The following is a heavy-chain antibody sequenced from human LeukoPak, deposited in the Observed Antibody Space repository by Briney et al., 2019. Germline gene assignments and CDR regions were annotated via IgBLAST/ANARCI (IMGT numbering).Heavy chain of an antibody. Sequence: SETLSLTCTVSGGSISSSSYYWSWIRQPPGKGLEWIGYISDTGTTNYNPSLKSRVTISVDTSKNQFSLKLSSVTAADTAVYYRARVSMVRVLDWFDPWGQGTLVTVSS. J-gene: IGHJ5*02. D-gene: IGHD3-10*01. CDR2: ISDTGTT. CDR3: ARVSMVRVLDWFDP. V-gene: IGHV4-61*05. CDR1: GGSISSSSYY.